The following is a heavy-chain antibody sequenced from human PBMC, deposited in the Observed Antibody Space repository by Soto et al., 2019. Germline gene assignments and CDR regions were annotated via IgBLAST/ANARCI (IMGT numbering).Heavy chain of an antibody. CDR1: GYTFTSYY. D-gene: IGHD6-13*01. J-gene: IGHJ6*02. CDR2: INPSGGST. CDR3: ARAGAAAGSYYYYYGMDV. V-gene: IGHV1-46*01. Sequence: QVQRVQSGAEVKKPGASVKVSCKASGYTFTSYYMHWVRQAPGQGLEWMGIINPSGGSTSYAQKFQGRVTMTRDTSTSTVYMELSSLRSEDTAVYYCARAGAAAGSYYYYYGMDVWGQGTTVTVSS.